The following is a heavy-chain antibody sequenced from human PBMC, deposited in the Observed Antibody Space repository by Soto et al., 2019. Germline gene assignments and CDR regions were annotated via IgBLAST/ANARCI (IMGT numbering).Heavy chain of an antibody. D-gene: IGHD6-13*01. Sequence: PXESLSLSCAASGFTFSSYCMSWVRQAPGKGLEWVANIKQDGSEKYYVDSVKGRFTISRDNAKNSLYLQMNSLRAEDTAVYYCARDPRGSSAGWGQGTLVTVYS. J-gene: IGHJ4*02. V-gene: IGHV3-7*03. CDR1: GFTFSSYC. CDR2: IKQDGSEK. CDR3: ARDPRGSSAG.